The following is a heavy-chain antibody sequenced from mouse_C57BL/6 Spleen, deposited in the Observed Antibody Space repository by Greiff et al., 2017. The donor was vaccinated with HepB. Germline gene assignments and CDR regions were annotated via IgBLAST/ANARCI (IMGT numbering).Heavy chain of an antibody. D-gene: IGHD1-1*02. CDR2: ISSGSSTI. CDR1: GFTFSDYG. V-gene: IGHV5-17*01. Sequence: EVMLVESGGGLVKPGGSLKLSCAASGFTFSDYGMHWVRQAPEKGLEWVAYISSGSSTIYYADTVKGRFTISRDNAKNTLFLQMTSLRSEDTAMYYCARQVGAYWGQGTLVTVSA. CDR3: ARQVGAY. J-gene: IGHJ3*01.